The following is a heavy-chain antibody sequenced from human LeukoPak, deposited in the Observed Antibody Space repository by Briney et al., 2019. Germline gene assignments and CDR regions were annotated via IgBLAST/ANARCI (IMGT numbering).Heavy chain of an antibody. V-gene: IGHV4-4*02. Sequence: PSETLSLTCAVSGGSISSSNWWSWVRQPPGKGLEWIGEIYHSGNTNYNPSLKSRVTISVDKSKIQFSLRLSSVTAADTAVYYCAGSGVLSDSGGYYYVRSVNWGQGTLVTVSS. CDR1: GGSISSSNW. CDR3: AGSGVLSDSGGYYYVRSVN. CDR2: IYHSGNT. J-gene: IGHJ4*02. D-gene: IGHD3-22*01.